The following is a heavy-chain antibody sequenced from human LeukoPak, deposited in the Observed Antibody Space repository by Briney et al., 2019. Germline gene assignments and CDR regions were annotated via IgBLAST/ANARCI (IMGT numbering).Heavy chain of an antibody. D-gene: IGHD2-21*02. J-gene: IGHJ4*02. CDR2: IIPIFGTA. CDR1: GGTIISYA. Sequence: ASVKVSCKASGGTIISYAISWVRQAPGQGLEWMGGIIPIFGTANYAQKFQGRVTITADESTSTAYMELSSLRSEDTAVYYCARVVAYCGGDCLYYFDYWGQGTLVTVSS. V-gene: IGHV1-69*13. CDR3: ARVVAYCGGDCLYYFDY.